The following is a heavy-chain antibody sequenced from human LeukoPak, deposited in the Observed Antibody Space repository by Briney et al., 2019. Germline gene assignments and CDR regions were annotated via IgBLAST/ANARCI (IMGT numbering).Heavy chain of an antibody. J-gene: IGHJ4*02. CDR3: ARVRDYYDSSGYRDY. Sequence: SETLSLTCTVSGGSISSYYWSWIRQPPGKVLEWIGSIYYSGSTYYNPSLKSRVTISVDTSKNQFSLKLSSVTAADTAVYYCARVRDYYDSSGYRDYWGQGTLVTVSS. CDR2: IYYSGST. CDR1: GGSISSYY. D-gene: IGHD3-22*01. V-gene: IGHV4-59*05.